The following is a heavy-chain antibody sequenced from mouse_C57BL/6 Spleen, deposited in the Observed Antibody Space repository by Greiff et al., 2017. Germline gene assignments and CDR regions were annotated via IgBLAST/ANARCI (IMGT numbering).Heavy chain of an antibody. CDR1: GYTFTSYW. J-gene: IGHJ4*01. D-gene: IGHD2-3*01. CDR2: INPSSGYT. CDR3: ARDPIYDGYYPWAMDY. Sequence: VQLQQSGAELAKPGASVKLSCKASGYTFTSYWMHWVKQRPGQGLEWIGYINPSSGYTKYNQKFKDKATLTADKSSSTAYMQRSSLTYEDSAVYYCARDPIYDGYYPWAMDYWGQGTSVTVSS. V-gene: IGHV1-7*01.